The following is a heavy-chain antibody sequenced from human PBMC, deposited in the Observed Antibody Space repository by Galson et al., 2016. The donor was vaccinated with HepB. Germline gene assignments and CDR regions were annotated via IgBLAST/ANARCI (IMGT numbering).Heavy chain of an antibody. J-gene: IGHJ4*02. CDR2: IYYSGST. Sequence: WIRQHPGKGLEWIGYIYYSGSTYYNPSLKSRVTISLDTSKNQFSLNLSSVTAADTAMYYCARAPSYSHNSGPAPTLGYWGQGTVVTVSS. D-gene: IGHD3-22*01. CDR3: ARAPSYSHNSGPAPTLGY. V-gene: IGHV4-31*02.